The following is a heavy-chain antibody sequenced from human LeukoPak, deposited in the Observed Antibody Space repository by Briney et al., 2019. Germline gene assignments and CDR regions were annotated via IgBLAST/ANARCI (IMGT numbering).Heavy chain of an antibody. D-gene: IGHD2-21*02. CDR1: GYTFTSYG. V-gene: IGHV1-2*02. J-gene: IGHJ4*02. Sequence: VASVKVSCKASGYTFTSYGISWVRQAPGQGLEWMGWINPNSGGTNYAQKFQGRVTMTRDTSISTAYMELSRLRSDDTAVYYCATLAYCGGDCYLDYWGQGTLVTVSS. CDR2: INPNSGGT. CDR3: ATLAYCGGDCYLDY.